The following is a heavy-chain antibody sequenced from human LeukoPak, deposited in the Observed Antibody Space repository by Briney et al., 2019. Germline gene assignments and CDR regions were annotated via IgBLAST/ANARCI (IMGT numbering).Heavy chain of an antibody. Sequence: SVKVSCKASGGTFSSYAISWVRQAPGQGLEWMGRIIPILGIANYAQKFQGRVTITEDKSTSTAYMELSSLRSEDTAVYYCARGGIAAAPYDAFDIWGQGTMVTVSS. CDR3: ARGGIAAAPYDAFDI. J-gene: IGHJ3*02. D-gene: IGHD6-13*01. V-gene: IGHV1-69*04. CDR2: IIPILGIA. CDR1: GGTFSSYA.